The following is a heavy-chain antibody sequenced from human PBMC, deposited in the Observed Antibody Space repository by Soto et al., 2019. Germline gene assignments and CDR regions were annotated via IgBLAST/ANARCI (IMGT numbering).Heavy chain of an antibody. D-gene: IGHD1-26*01. CDR3: ARDVWDGYLDY. CDR1: GFTVSSNY. CDR2: IYSGGST. J-gene: IGHJ4*02. Sequence: LRLSCAAPGFTVSSNYMSWVRQAPGKGLEWVSVIYSGGSTYYADSVKGRFTISRDNSKNTLYLQMNSLRAEDTAMYYCARDVWDGYLDYWGQGTLVTV. V-gene: IGHV3-53*01.